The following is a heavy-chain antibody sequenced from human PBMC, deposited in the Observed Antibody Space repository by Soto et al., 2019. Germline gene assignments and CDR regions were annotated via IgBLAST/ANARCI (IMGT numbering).Heavy chain of an antibody. CDR1: GFTFDDYA. CDR2: ISWNSGSI. CDR3: AKDAVLLWFGELHPYFDY. D-gene: IGHD3-10*01. Sequence: GGSLRLSCAASGFTFDDYAMHWVRQAPGKGLEWVSGISWNSGSIGYADSVKGRFTISRDNAKNSLYLQMNSLRAEDTALYYCAKDAVLLWFGELHPYFDYWGQGTLVTVSS. J-gene: IGHJ4*02. V-gene: IGHV3-9*01.